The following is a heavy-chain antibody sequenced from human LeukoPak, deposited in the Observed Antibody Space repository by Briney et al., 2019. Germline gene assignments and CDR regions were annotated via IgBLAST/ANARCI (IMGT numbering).Heavy chain of an antibody. CDR1: GGSFSGYY. CDR2: INHSGST. CDR3: ARGGDLDCSSTSCYQY. V-gene: IGHV4-34*01. Sequence: SETLSLTCAVYGGSFSGYYWSWIRQPPGKGLEWIGEINHSGSTNYNPSLKSRVTISVDTSKNQFSLKLSSVTAADTAVYYCARGGDLDCSSTSCYQYWGQGTLVTVSS. D-gene: IGHD2-2*01. J-gene: IGHJ4*02.